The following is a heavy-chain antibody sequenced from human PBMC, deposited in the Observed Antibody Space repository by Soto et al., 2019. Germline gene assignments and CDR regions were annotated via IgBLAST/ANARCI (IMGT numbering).Heavy chain of an antibody. V-gene: IGHV2-5*02. Sequence: QITLNESGTTVVRHTETLTLTCRFSGFSLTTSGVGVGWIRQSPGKAPEWLALIYWDDDKRYSATLKSRLTITKDTSKNQVVLTVSDLYPTDTATFYCAHRVLHSVFGLVTPTANYFDFWGQGTPVAVSS. CDR1: GFSLTTSGVG. D-gene: IGHD3-3*01. CDR3: AHRVLHSVFGLVTPTANYFDF. CDR2: IYWDDDK. J-gene: IGHJ4*02.